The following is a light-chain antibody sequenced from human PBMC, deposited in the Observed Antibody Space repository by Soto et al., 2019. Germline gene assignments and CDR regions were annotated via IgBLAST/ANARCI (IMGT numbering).Light chain of an antibody. CDR2: EVT. Sequence: QSVLTQPASVSGSPGQSITISCTGTISDVGGHGYVSWYQQHPGKAPKLMIYEVTYRPSGVSDRFSGSKSGNTASLTISGLQAEDEADYYCAAWDDNLNAYVFGSGTKLTVL. J-gene: IGLJ1*01. CDR1: ISDVGGHGY. V-gene: IGLV2-14*01. CDR3: AAWDDNLNAYV.